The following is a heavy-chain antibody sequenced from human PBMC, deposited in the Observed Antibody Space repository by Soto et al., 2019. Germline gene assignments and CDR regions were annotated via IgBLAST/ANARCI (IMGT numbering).Heavy chain of an antibody. V-gene: IGHV4-34*01. J-gene: IGHJ6*02. CDR3: ARVSAVVPALYYYYYGMDV. CDR1: GGSFSGYY. Sequence: SERLSLTCAVYGGSFSGYYWSWIRQPPGKGLEWIGEINHSGSTNYNPSLKSRVTISVDTSKNQFSLKLSSVTAADTAVYYCARVSAVVPALYYYYYGMDVGGQGTTVS. D-gene: IGHD2-2*01. CDR2: INHSGST.